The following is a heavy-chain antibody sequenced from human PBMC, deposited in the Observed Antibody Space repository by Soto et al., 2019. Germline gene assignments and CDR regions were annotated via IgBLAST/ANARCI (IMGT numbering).Heavy chain of an antibody. V-gene: IGHV4-38-2*02. CDR2: IVYSGAT. CDR3: GRAEYSNYGGPGR. D-gene: IGHD4-4*01. J-gene: IGHJ4*02. CDR1: GYSISSGDF. Sequence: XQTLSLPCTVSGYSISSGDFWGWIRQPPGKGLEWIGNIVYSGATFYNPSLKSRVTISLDTSNNQFSLKLTSVTAADAAVYYCGRAEYSNYGGPGRWGQGTLVTVSS.